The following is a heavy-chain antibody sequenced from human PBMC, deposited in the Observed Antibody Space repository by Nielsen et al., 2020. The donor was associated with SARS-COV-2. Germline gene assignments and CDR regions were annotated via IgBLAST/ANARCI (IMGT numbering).Heavy chain of an antibody. J-gene: IGHJ6*03. Sequence: GESLKISCAASGFMFDEFAMSWVRQAPGKGLVWVSRINSDGSSTSYADSVKGRFTISRDNAKNTLYLQMNSLRAEDTAVYYCARDVKTVWFQGLGRYYYYYMDVWGKGTTVTVSS. D-gene: IGHD3-10*01. V-gene: IGHV3-74*01. CDR1: GFMFDEFA. CDR2: INSDGSST. CDR3: ARDVKTVWFQGLGRYYYYYMDV.